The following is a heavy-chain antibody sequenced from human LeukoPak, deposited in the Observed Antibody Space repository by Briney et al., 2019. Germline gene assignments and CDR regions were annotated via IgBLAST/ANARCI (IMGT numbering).Heavy chain of an antibody. V-gene: IGHV3-74*01. CDR1: GFTFSSYW. J-gene: IGHJ4*02. CDR3: ERDLTGTGDY. CDR2: INTDGSIT. D-gene: IGHD1-7*01. Sequence: GGSLRLSCAASGFTFSSYWMHWVRQGPGKGLVWVSGINTDGSITNYADSVKGRFTISRDNAKNTLYLQMNSLRAEDTAVYYCERDLTGTGDYWGRGPWVTVSS.